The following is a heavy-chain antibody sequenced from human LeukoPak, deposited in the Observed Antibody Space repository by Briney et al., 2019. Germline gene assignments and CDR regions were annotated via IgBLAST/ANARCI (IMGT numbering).Heavy chain of an antibody. CDR3: ARDPRDSSGWYASFDY. J-gene: IGHJ4*02. CDR2: ISSSSSYI. D-gene: IGHD6-19*01. CDR1: GFTFSSYS. Sequence: PGGSLRLSCAASGFTFSSYSMTWVRQAPGKGLEWVSSISSSSSYIYYADSVKGRFTISRDNAKNSLYLQMNSLRAEDTAVYYCARDPRDSSGWYASFDYWGQGTLVTVSS. V-gene: IGHV3-21*01.